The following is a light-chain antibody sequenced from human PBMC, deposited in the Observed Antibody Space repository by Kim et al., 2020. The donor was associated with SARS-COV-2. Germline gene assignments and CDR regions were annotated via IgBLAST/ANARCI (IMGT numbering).Light chain of an antibody. Sequence: EIVLTQSPGTLSLSPGERATLSCRASQSVSSSYLAWYQQKLGQAPRLLIYGASSRATGIPDRFSGSGSGTDFTLTINRLEPEDFAVYYCQQYVTSGTFGQGTKLDIK. CDR3: QQYVTSGT. CDR1: QSVSSSY. V-gene: IGKV3-20*01. CDR2: GAS. J-gene: IGKJ1*01.